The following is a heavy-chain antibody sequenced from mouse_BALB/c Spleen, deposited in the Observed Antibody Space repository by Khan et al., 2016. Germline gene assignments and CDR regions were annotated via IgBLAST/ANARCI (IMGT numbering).Heavy chain of an antibody. CDR3: ARGQLGLPWFAY. D-gene: IGHD3-2*01. CDR2: INPGSGGT. Sequence: QIQLVQSGAELVRPGTSVKVSCKASGYAFTNYLIEWVKQRPGQGLEWIGVINPGSGGTNYTEKFKGKATLTADKSSSTAYMQLSSLTSDDSAVYFCARGQLGLPWFAYWGQGTLVTVSA. CDR1: GYAFTNYL. V-gene: IGHV1-54*03. J-gene: IGHJ3*01.